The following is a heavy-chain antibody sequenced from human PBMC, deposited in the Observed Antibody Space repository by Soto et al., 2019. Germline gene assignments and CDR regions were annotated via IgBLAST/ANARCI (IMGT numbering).Heavy chain of an antibody. CDR3: ARGGASFGVVIDY. CDR1: GGSVSSGSYY. V-gene: IGHV4-61*01. J-gene: IGHJ4*02. CDR2: IYYSGST. Sequence: SETLSLTCTVSGGSVSSGSYYWSWIRQPPGKGLEWIGYIYYSGSTNYNPSLKSRVTISVDTSKNQFSLMLSSVTAADTAVDYCARGGASFGVVIDYWGQGTLVTVSS. D-gene: IGHD3-3*01.